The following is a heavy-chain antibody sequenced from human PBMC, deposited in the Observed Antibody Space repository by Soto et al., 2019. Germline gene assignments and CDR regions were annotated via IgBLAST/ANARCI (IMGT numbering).Heavy chain of an antibody. CDR1: GYTFTDYY. J-gene: IGHJ4*02. CDR2: INPNSGGA. V-gene: IGHV1-2*02. Sequence: QVQLVQSGAEVKKPGASVKVSCKASGYTFTDYYIHWVRQAPGQGLEWMGWINPNSGGANYAQNVQGRVTMTRDTSISAAYMELNSLRSDDTAVYYCARPYDSSGYYYFDYWGQGTLVTVSS. CDR3: ARPYDSSGYYYFDY. D-gene: IGHD3-22*01.